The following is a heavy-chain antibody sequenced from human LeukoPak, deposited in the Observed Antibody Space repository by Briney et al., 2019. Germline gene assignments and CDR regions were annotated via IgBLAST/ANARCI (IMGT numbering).Heavy chain of an antibody. Sequence: PSETLSLTCTVSGGSISSSIYYSGWIRQPPGKGLEWIGSIYYSGSTYYNPSLKSRVTISVDTSKNQFSLKLSSVTAADTAVYYCARITMVRAVIITGTTGSYYFDYWGQGTLVTVSS. CDR2: IYYSGST. D-gene: IGHD3-10*01. J-gene: IGHJ4*02. V-gene: IGHV4-39*01. CDR3: ARITMVRAVIITGTTGSYYFDY. CDR1: GGSISSSIYY.